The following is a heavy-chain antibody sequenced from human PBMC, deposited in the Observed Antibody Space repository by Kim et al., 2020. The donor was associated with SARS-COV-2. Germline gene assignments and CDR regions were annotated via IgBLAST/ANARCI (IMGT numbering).Heavy chain of an antibody. V-gene: IGHV1-46*01. J-gene: IGHJ3*02. CDR1: GYTFTSYY. D-gene: IGHD6-13*01. Sequence: ASVKVSCKASGYTFTSYYMHWVRQAPGQGLEWMGIINPSGGSTSYAQKFQGRVTMTRDTSTSTVYMELSSLRSEDTAVYYCARERPSIAAGGIAAAGYHDDAFDIWGQGTMVTVSS. CDR3: ARERPSIAAGGIAAAGYHDDAFDI. CDR2: INPSGGST.